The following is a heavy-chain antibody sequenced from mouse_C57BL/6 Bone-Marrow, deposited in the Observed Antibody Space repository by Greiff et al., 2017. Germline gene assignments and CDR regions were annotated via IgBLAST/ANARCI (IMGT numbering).Heavy chain of an antibody. D-gene: IGHD2-1*01. V-gene: IGHV1-52*01. Sequence: QVQLQQPGAELVRPGSSVKLSCKASGYTFTSYWMHWVKQRPIQGLEWIGNIDPSDSETHYNQKFKDKATLTVDKSSSTAYMQLSSLTSEDSAVYYCARSAYYGNPCAYWGQGTLVTVSA. CDR1: GYTFTSYW. CDR2: IDPSDSET. J-gene: IGHJ3*01. CDR3: ARSAYYGNPCAY.